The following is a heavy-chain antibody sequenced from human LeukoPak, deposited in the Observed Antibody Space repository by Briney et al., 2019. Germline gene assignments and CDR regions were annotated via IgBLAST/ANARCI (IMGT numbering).Heavy chain of an antibody. V-gene: IGHV1-69*05. CDR2: IIPIFGAP. D-gene: IGHD2-15*01. J-gene: IGHJ5*02. CDR3: AREASFLGYCSGGSCSNWFDP. Sequence: SVKVSCKASGGTFSSYAISSVRQAPGQGLEWMGRIIPIFGAPNYAQKFEGRATITTEESTRTAYMELSSLRSQDTAVYYCAREASFLGYCSGGSCSNWFDPWGQGTLVTVSS. CDR1: GGTFSSYA.